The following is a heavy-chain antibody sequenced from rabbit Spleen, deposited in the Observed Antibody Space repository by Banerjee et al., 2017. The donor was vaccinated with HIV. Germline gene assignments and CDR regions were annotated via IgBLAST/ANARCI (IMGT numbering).Heavy chain of an antibody. D-gene: IGHD2-1*01. V-gene: IGHV1S40*01. Sequence: QSLEESGGDLVKPGASLTLTCTASGFSFSSDYYMCWVRQAPGKGLEWIACIYTGSGDSNVYASWAKGRFTISKTSSTTVTLQMTSLTAADTATYFCARGSATMTLVITGYYLNVWGPGTLVTVS. CDR1: GFSFSSDYY. CDR3: ARGSATMTLVITGYYLNV. CDR2: IYTGSGDSN. J-gene: IGHJ4*01.